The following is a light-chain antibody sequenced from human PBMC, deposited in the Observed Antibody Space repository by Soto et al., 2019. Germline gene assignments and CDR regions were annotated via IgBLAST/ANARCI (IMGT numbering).Light chain of an antibody. CDR1: QSVTKY. J-gene: IGKJ5*01. CDR3: QQRSNWPIT. V-gene: IGKV3-11*01. CDR2: DAS. Sequence: EIVLTQSPATLSLSPGESATLSCRASQSVTKYLVWYQQKPGQAPRLLISDASYRATGIPARFSGSGSGTDFTLTISSLEPEDFALYYWQQRSNWPITFGQGTRLEIK.